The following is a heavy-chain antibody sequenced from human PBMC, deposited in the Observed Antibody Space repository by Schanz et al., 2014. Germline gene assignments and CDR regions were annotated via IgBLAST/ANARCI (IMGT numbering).Heavy chain of an antibody. Sequence: VQLLESGGGLVQPGGSLRLSCAASGFTFSSYAMSWVRQAPGKGLEWVSAISASGGDTYYADSVKGRFTISRDNSKNTLYLQMNSLRAEDTAVYYCAKVRYSSGWRGDYFDEWGQGTLVTVAS. CDR1: GFTFSSYA. CDR2: ISASGGDT. D-gene: IGHD6-25*01. V-gene: IGHV3-23*01. CDR3: AKVRYSSGWRGDYFDE. J-gene: IGHJ4*02.